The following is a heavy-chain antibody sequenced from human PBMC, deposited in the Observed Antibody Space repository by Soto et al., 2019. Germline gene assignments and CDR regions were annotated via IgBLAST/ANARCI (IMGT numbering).Heavy chain of an antibody. CDR3: AHVLQWDGAHSYDY. J-gene: IGHJ4*02. Sequence: QVTLKESGPVLVKPTETLTLTCAVSGFSPSDSKVGVSWIRQPPGKALEWLAHIFWNGEKSYSTSLDRRLTISKDPSKGKVVLTMTNMDPVDTATYFCAHVLQWDGAHSYDYWGRGTLVTVSS. V-gene: IGHV2-26*01. CDR2: IFWNGEK. CDR1: GFSPSDSKVG. D-gene: IGHD4-4*01.